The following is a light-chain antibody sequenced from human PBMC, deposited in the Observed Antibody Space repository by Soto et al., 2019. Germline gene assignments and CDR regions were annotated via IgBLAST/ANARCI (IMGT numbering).Light chain of an antibody. CDR2: GTS. J-gene: IGKJ1*01. Sequence: EIVMTQDPDTLSVSQGERATLSCRASQSLSGNLAWYQQKPGQAPRLLIYGTSTRATGIPARFSGSGSGTEFTLTISSLQSEDFGVYYCQQHNKWPWTFGQGTKMEIK. CDR3: QQHNKWPWT. CDR1: QSLSGN. V-gene: IGKV3-15*01.